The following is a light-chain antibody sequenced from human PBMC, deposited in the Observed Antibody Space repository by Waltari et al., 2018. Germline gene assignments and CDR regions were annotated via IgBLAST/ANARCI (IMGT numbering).Light chain of an antibody. V-gene: IGKV1-5*01. Sequence: DIQMTQSPSTLSASVGDRVTITCRVSENIDNWLAWYQQRPGEAPNLLSFYASTLEKGVPSRFSGSGAGTEFTLTISSLQPDEFATYYCQHYSASSFTFGGGTKLEIK. CDR1: ENIDNW. CDR3: QHYSASSFT. CDR2: YAS. J-gene: IGKJ4*01.